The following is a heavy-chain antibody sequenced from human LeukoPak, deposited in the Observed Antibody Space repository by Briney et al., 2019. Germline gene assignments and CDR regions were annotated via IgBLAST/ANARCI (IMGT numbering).Heavy chain of an antibody. CDR2: INHSGST. D-gene: IGHD2-15*01. V-gene: IGHV4-34*01. CDR3: ASTAAGHTWRRAAFDI. Sequence: PSETLSLTCAVYGGSFSGYYWSWIRQPPGKGLEWIGEINHSGSTNYNPSLKSRVTISVDTSKNQFSLKLSSVTAADTAVYYCASTAAGHTWRRAAFDIWGQGTMVTVSS. J-gene: IGHJ3*02. CDR1: GGSFSGYY.